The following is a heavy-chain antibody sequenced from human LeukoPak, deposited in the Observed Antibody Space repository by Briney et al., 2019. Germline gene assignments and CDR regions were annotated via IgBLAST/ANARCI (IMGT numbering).Heavy chain of an antibody. CDR1: GGSIGSGYY. CDR3: TGDIGDFVSDF. V-gene: IGHV4-39*02. J-gene: IGHJ4*02. Sequence: SETLSLTCTVSGGSIGSGYYWAWIRQPPGKGLEWIGSIHYGGTTHYNPSLRSRVTISADTSKNQFALDLRSVTAADTAVYYCTGDIGDFVSDFWGQGTLVTVSS. CDR2: IHYGGTT. D-gene: IGHD2-21*02.